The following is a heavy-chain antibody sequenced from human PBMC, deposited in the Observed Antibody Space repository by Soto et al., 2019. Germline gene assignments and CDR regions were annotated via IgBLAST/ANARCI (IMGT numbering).Heavy chain of an antibody. CDR1: GGSISKFY. V-gene: IGHV4-4*07. J-gene: IGHJ5*02. CDR2: VYATGTT. CDR3: VRDGSKTRRDWFDP. Sequence: QVQLQESGPGVVKPSETLSLRCRVSGGSISKFYWSWIRKTAGKGLEWMGRVYATGTTDYNPSLRSRVTMSVDISKKTFSLRLTSVTAADTGVYYCVRDGSKTRRDWFDPWGQGKLVTVSS.